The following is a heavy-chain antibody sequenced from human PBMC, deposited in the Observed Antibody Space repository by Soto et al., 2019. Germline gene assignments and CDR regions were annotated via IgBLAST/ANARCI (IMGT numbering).Heavy chain of an antibody. CDR2: IYPGDSDT. V-gene: IGHV5-51*01. CDR3: ARLWDYYDSSGPYFDD. CDR1: GYSFTSYW. J-gene: IGHJ4*02. D-gene: IGHD3-22*01. Sequence: GESLKISCKGSGYSFTSYWIGWVRQMPGKGLEWMGIIYPGDSDTRYSPSFQGQVTISADKSISTAYLQWSSLKASDTAMYYCARLWDYYDSSGPYFDDWGPGTLVTVSS.